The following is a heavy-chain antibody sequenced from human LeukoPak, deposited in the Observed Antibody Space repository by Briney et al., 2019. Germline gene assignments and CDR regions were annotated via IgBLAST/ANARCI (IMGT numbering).Heavy chain of an antibody. Sequence: SVKVSCKASGGTFSSYGISWVRQAPGQGLNWMGGISPIFGTPDYAQKFQGRVTISADESTSTAYMELGRLRSEDTAVYYCAKLGVGSYDGSGYIDYWGQGTLVTVSS. CDR2: ISPIFGTP. V-gene: IGHV1-69*13. J-gene: IGHJ4*02. CDR3: AKLGVGSYDGSGYIDY. CDR1: GGTFSSYG. D-gene: IGHD3-22*01.